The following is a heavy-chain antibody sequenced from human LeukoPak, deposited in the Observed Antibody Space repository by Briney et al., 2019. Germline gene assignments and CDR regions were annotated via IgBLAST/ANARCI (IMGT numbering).Heavy chain of an antibody. CDR2: IYYSGST. V-gene: IGHV4-59*11. CDR1: GGSISSHY. Sequence: SETLSLTCTVSGGSISSHYWSWIRQPPGKGLEWIGYIYYSGSTNYNPSLKSRVTISVDTSKNQFSLKLSSVTAADTAVYYCARNNYYYYMDVWGKGTTVTVSS. CDR3: ARNNYYYYMDV. J-gene: IGHJ6*03.